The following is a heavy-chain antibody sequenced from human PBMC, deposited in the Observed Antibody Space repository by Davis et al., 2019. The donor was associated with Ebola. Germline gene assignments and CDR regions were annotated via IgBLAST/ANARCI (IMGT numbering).Heavy chain of an antibody. CDR2: INPNSGGT. CDR1: GYTFTGYY. J-gene: IGHJ6*02. Sequence: ASVKVSCKASGYTFTGYYMHWVRQAPGQGLEWMGWINPNSGGTNYAQKFQGRVTMTRDTSISTAYMELSRLRSDDTAVYYCARVHLNNLEWLTYYYYGMDVWGQGTTVTVSS. D-gene: IGHD3-3*01. CDR3: ARVHLNNLEWLTYYYYGMDV. V-gene: IGHV1-2*02.